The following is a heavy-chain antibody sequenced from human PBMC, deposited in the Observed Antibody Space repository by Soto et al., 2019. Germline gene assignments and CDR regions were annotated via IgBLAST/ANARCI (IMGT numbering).Heavy chain of an antibody. CDR1: GGTFSSYA. J-gene: IGHJ6*02. Sequence: QVQLVQSGAEVKKPGSSVKVSCKASGGTFSSYAISWVRQAPGQGLEWMGGIIPIFGTANYAQKFQGRVTITADESTSTAYMELSSLRSEDTAVYYCARGGGLADQYYCYGMDVWGQGTTVTVSS. V-gene: IGHV1-69*01. CDR3: ARGGGLADQYYCYGMDV. CDR2: IIPIFGTA. D-gene: IGHD3-16*01.